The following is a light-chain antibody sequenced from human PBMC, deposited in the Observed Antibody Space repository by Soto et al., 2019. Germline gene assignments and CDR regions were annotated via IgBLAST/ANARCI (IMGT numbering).Light chain of an antibody. CDR1: QTINNW. CDR3: QQYNGYPWT. V-gene: IGKV1-5*03. J-gene: IGKJ1*01. CDR2: KAS. Sequence: DIPMTQSPSTLSASVGDRVTITCRASQTINNWLGWYQQKPGKAPKLLICKASTLESGVPPRFSGSGSGTEFTLTISSLQPEDFATYYCQQYNGYPWTFGQGTKVEIK.